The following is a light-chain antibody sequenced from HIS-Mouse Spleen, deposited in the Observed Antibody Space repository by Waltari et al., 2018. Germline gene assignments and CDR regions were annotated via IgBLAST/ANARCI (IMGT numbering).Light chain of an antibody. CDR2: KVS. Sequence: DVVMTQSPLSLPVTLGQPASISCRSSQSLVHSDGNTYLNWFQQRPGQSPRRLISKVSNRDSGVPDRFSGSGSVTDFTLKISRVEAEDVGVYYCMQGTHWPPWTFGQGTKVEIK. CDR3: MQGTHWPPWT. V-gene: IGKV2-30*02. CDR1: QSLVHSDGNTY. J-gene: IGKJ1*01.